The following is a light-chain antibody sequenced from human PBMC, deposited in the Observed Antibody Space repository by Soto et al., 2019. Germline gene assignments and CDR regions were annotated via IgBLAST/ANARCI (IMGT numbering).Light chain of an antibody. CDR3: MQGTHWPPT. CDR1: QSLVHSDGIAY. J-gene: IGKJ5*01. Sequence: DVVMTQSPLSLPVTLGQPASISCRSNQSLVHSDGIAYFSWFQQRPGRSPRRLIYKVSNRDSGVPDRFSGSRSGTDFTLKISRVEAEDVGVYYCMQGTHWPPTFGQGTRLEIK. V-gene: IGKV2-30*02. CDR2: KVS.